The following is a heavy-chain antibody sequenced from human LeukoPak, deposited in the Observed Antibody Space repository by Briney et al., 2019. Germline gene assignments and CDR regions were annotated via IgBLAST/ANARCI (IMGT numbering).Heavy chain of an antibody. CDR3: ARMTYDPHGVDV. V-gene: IGHV4-34*01. J-gene: IGHJ6*04. CDR2: INHSGST. CDR1: GGSISSYY. D-gene: IGHD5-12*01. Sequence: SETLSLTCTVSGGSISSYYWSWIRQPPGKGLEWIGEINHSGSTNYNPSLKSRVTISVDTSKNQFSLKLSSVTAADTAVYYCARMTYDPHGVDVWGKGTTVTVSS.